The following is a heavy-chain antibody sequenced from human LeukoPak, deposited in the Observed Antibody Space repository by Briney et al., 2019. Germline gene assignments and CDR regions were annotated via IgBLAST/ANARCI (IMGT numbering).Heavy chain of an antibody. D-gene: IGHD1-26*01. CDR1: GGSISSSSYY. J-gene: IGHJ3*02. Sequence: TSETLSLTCTVSGGSISSSSYYWGWVRQPPGKGLEWIGSIYYSGSTYYNPSLKSRVTISVDTSKNQFSLKLSSVTAADTAVYYCARPYYEDDLGSTVAHDAFDIWGQGTMVTVSS. CDR3: ARPYYEDDLGSTVAHDAFDI. CDR2: IYYSGST. V-gene: IGHV4-39*01.